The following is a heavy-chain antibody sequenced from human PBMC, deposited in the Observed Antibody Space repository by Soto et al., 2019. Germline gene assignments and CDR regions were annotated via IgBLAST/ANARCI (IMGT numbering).Heavy chain of an antibody. J-gene: IGHJ5*02. V-gene: IGHV4-59*01. D-gene: IGHD1-26*01. CDR1: GGSISSYY. CDR3: ARTRNSRSFVRVGAILNWFDP. Sequence: SETLSLTCTVSGGSISSYYWSWIRQPPGKGLEWIGYIYYSGSTNYNPSLKSRVTISVDTSKNQFSLKLSSVTAADTAVYYCARTRNSRSFVRVGAILNWFDPWGQGTLVTVSS. CDR2: IYYSGST.